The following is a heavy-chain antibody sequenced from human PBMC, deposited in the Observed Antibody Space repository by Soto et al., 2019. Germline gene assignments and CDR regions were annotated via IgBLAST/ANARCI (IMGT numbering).Heavy chain of an antibody. CDR2: IIPIFGTA. CDR1: GGTFSSYA. D-gene: IGHD6-13*01. V-gene: IGHV1-69*06. CDR3: ARVEDSSSWYGGSFFDY. J-gene: IGHJ4*02. Sequence: SVNVSCKASGGTFSSYAISWVRQAPGQGLEWMGGIIPIFGTANYAQKFQGRVTITADKSTSTAYMELSSLRSEDTAVYYCARVEDSSSWYGGSFFDYWGQGTLVTVSS.